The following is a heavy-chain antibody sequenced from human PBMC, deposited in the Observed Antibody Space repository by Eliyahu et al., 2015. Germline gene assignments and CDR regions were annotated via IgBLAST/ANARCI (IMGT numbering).Heavy chain of an antibody. J-gene: IGHJ4*02. D-gene: IGHD2-2*01. Sequence: QVQLQESGPGLVKPSEXLSLXCTVSXGSIXXYYWSWIRQPPGKGLEWIGYIXYSGGTNYXPSLKSRVTISVDTSKNQFSLKLSSVTAADTAVYYCARAPDPYCSSTSCDYWGQGTLVTVSS. CDR3: ARAPDPYCSSTSCDY. CDR1: XGSIXXYY. V-gene: IGHV4-59*01. CDR2: IXYSGGT.